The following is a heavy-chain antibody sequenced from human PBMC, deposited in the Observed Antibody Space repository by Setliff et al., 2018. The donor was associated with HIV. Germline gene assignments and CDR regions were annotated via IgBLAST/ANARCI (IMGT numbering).Heavy chain of an antibody. J-gene: IGHJ4*02. Sequence: NPSETLSLTCTVSGGSISSYYWSWIRQPPGKGLERIGYIYTSGSTNYNPSLKSRVTISVDTSKNQFSLKLSSVTAADTAVYYCARGLSFYDPGGFDYWGQGTLVTVS. D-gene: IGHD3-22*01. CDR1: GGSISSYY. CDR3: ARGLSFYDPGGFDY. V-gene: IGHV4-4*09. CDR2: IYTSGST.